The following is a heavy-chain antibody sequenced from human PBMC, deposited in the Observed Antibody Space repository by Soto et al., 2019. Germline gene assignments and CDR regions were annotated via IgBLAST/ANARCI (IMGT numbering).Heavy chain of an antibody. J-gene: IGHJ4*03. V-gene: IGHV3-33*01. CDR1: GFTFNNYG. CDR2: IWYDGSNE. Sequence: PGAPLRLSCAASGFTFNNYGIHWVRQAPGKGLEWVAVIWYDGSNENYADSVKGRFTICRDNSKNTLHLQMNSLRAEDTAVYYCARDRRISNIAARDGIDYWGQGTMVTVSS. CDR3: ARDRRISNIAARDGIDY. D-gene: IGHD6-6*01.